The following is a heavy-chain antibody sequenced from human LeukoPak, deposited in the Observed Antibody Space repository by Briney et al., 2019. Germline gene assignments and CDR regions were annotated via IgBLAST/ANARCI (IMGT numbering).Heavy chain of an antibody. CDR3: AKGGEAASGWYYFDY. CDR2: ISGSGGST. Sequence: PGGSLRLSCAASGFTFSSYAMSWVRQAPGKGLEWVSAISGSGGSTYYADSVKGRFTISRDNSKNTLYLQMNSLRDEDTAVYYCAKGGEAASGWYYFDYWGQGTLVTVSS. J-gene: IGHJ4*02. V-gene: IGHV3-23*01. D-gene: IGHD6-19*01. CDR1: GFTFSSYA.